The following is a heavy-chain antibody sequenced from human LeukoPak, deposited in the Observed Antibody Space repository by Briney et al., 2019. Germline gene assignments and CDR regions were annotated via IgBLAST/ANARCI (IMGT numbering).Heavy chain of an antibody. CDR3: ASFLITMVRPYFDY. D-gene: IGHD3-10*01. V-gene: IGHV4-34*01. J-gene: IGHJ4*02. CDR1: GGSFSGYY. CDR2: INHSGST. Sequence: SETLSLTCAVYGGSFSGYYWSWIRQPPGKGLEWIGEINHSGSTNYNPSLKSRVTISVDTSKNQFSLKLSSVTAADTAVYYCASFLITMVRPYFDYWGQGTLVTVSS.